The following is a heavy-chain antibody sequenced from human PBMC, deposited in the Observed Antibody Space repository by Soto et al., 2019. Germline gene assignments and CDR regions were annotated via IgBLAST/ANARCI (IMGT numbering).Heavy chain of an antibody. CDR1: GYTFTGYY. Sequence: ASVKVSCKASGYTFTGYYMHWVRQAPGQGLEWMGWINPNSGGTNYAQKFQGWVTMTRDTSISTAYMELSRLRSDDTAVYYCARDPSYDILTGCTNDVFGDNYFDYWGQGTLVTVSA. D-gene: IGHD3-9*01. CDR3: ARDPSYDILTGCTNDVFGDNYFDY. V-gene: IGHV1-2*04. CDR2: INPNSGGT. J-gene: IGHJ4*02.